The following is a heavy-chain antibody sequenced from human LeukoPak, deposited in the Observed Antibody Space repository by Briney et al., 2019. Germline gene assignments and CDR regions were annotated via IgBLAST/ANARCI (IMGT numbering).Heavy chain of an antibody. Sequence: GGSLRLSCAASGFTFSGYSMNWVRQAPGKGLEWVSYISSSSSTIYYADSVKGRFTISRDNAKNSLYLQMNSLRAEDTAVYYCARAEIYCSGGSCPYGMDVWGQGTTVTVSS. CDR3: ARAEIYCSGGSCPYGMDV. D-gene: IGHD2-15*01. CDR2: ISSSSSTI. CDR1: GFTFSGYS. V-gene: IGHV3-48*01. J-gene: IGHJ6*02.